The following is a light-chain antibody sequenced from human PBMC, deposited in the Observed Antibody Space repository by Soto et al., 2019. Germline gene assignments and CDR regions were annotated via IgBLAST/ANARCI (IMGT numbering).Light chain of an antibody. CDR3: PLSQQRRSWPQIA. Sequence: DIVLTQSPATLSLSPGNRVTLSCRANERISHSLAWYQQRPGQAPRLLIYDASFWATGIPERFSGSGSGTGCSRSICSLEPEDFAVYYCPLSQQRRSWPQIAFGQGTRLDLK. J-gene: IGKJ5*01. V-gene: IGKV3-11*01. CDR1: ERISHS. CDR2: DAS.